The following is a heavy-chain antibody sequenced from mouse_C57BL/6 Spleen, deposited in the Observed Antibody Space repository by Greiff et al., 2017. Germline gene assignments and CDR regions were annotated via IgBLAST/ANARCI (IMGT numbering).Heavy chain of an antibody. CDR2: IYPGSGST. CDR1: GYTFTSYW. J-gene: IGHJ2*01. V-gene: IGHV1-55*01. CDR3: ARSPPLDSSGYGVFDY. Sequence: QVQLQQSGAELVKPGASVKMSCKASGYTFTSYWITWVKQRPGQGLEWIGDIYPGSGSTNYNEKFKSKATLTVDTSSSTAYMQLSSLTSEDSAVYYCARSPPLDSSGYGVFDYWGQGTTLTVSS. D-gene: IGHD3-2*02.